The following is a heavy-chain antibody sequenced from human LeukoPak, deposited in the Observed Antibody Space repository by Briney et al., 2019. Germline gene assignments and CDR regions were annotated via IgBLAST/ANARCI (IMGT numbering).Heavy chain of an antibody. D-gene: IGHD4-17*01. CDR3: ARDDGDHRRNYFDY. CDR2: IYYSGST. J-gene: IGHJ4*02. CDR1: GGSISSSSYY. Sequence: SETLSLTCTVSGGSISSSSYYWGWIRQPPGKGLEWIGSIYYSGSTYYNPSLKSRVTISVDTSKNQFSLKLSSVTAADTAVYYCARDDGDHRRNYFDYWGQGTLVTVSS. V-gene: IGHV4-39*07.